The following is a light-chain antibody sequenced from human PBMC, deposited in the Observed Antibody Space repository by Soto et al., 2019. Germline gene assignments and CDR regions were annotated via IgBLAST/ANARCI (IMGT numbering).Light chain of an antibody. CDR2: GNS. Sequence: QSALTQPPSVSGAPGQRVTISCTGSSSNIGAGYDVHWYQQLPGTAPKLLIYGNSNRPSGVPDRFSGSKSGISASLAITGLQAEDEADYYCQSYDSSLSGWVFGGGTKVTVL. CDR1: SSNIGAGYD. J-gene: IGLJ3*02. V-gene: IGLV1-40*01. CDR3: QSYDSSLSGWV.